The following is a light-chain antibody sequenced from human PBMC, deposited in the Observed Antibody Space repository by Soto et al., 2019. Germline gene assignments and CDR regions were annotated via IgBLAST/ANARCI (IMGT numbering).Light chain of an antibody. Sequence: QSALTQPASVSGSPGQSITISCTGTSTDIGCYTYVSWYQQHPGKVPKLMIYEVDNRPSGVSNRFSGSKSGSTASLTISGLQAEDEADYFCSSYSRTTTRVVFGGGTKLTVL. CDR3: SSYSRTTTRVV. J-gene: IGLJ2*01. V-gene: IGLV2-14*01. CDR2: EVD. CDR1: STDIGCYTY.